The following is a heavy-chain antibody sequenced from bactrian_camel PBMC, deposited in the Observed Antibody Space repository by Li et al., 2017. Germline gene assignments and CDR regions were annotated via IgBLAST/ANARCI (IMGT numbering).Heavy chain of an antibody. CDR3: AADDSYYSDYDDQVKLCYASSGGYNY. J-gene: IGHJ4*01. D-gene: IGHD4*01. CDR2: LDSDGIT. Sequence: HVQLVESGGGSVQAGGSLNLSCVASGLRNWYYLSWFRQAPGKERKGVAGLDSDGITDYADDVKGRFFLSKDNVKNILYLQMNSLKPEDTAMYYCAADDSYYSDYDDQVKLCYASSGGYNYWGQGTQVTVS. CDR1: GLRNWYY. V-gene: IGHV3S55*01.